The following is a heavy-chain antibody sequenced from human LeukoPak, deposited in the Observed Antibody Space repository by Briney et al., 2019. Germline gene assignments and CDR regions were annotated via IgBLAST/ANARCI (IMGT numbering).Heavy chain of an antibody. D-gene: IGHD4-17*01. V-gene: IGHV1-69*13. Sequence: GASVNVSCKASGGTFSSYAISWVRQAPGQGLEWMGGIIPIFGTANYAQKFQGRVTITADESTSTAYMELSSLRSEDTAVYYCARGPLGDYVEYTFDYWGQGTLVTVSS. CDR3: ARGPLGDYVEYTFDY. CDR2: IIPIFGTA. J-gene: IGHJ4*02. CDR1: GGTFSSYA.